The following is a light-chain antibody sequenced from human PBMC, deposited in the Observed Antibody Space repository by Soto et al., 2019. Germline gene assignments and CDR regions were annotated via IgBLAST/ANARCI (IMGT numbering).Light chain of an antibody. Sequence: QSALTQPRSVSGSPGQSVTISCTGTSSDVGGYHYVSWYQQQPGKAPKPMIYDVSKRPSGVPDRFSGSKPGNTAAPTISGRQAEDEADYYCCSYAGGDTFVFGTGTKLTVL. CDR3: CSYAGGDTFV. V-gene: IGLV2-11*01. CDR1: SSDVGGYHY. CDR2: DVS. J-gene: IGLJ1*01.